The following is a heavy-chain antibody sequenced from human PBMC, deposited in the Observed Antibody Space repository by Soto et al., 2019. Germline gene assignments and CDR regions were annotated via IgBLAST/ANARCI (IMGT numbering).Heavy chain of an antibody. CDR3: ARGDDYIWGSYRYTGGPSRYFDY. D-gene: IGHD3-16*02. J-gene: IGHJ4*02. V-gene: IGHV3-11*01. CDR2: ISSSGSTI. CDR1: GFTFSDYY. Sequence: QVQLVESGGGLVKPGGSLRLSCAASGFTFSDYYMSWIRQAPGKGLEWVSYISSSGSTIYYADSVKGRFTISRDNAKTSLYLQMNSLRAEDTAVYYCARGDDYIWGSYRYTGGPSRYFDYWGQGTLVTVSS.